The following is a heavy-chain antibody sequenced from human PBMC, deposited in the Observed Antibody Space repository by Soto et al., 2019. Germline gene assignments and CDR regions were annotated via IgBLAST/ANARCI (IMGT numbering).Heavy chain of an antibody. D-gene: IGHD2-21*01. V-gene: IGHV3-23*01. CDR3: AKARCADDACDFPDY. CDR2: ISGSGGSP. J-gene: IGHJ4*01. CDR1: GFTFSSYT. Sequence: DVQLLESGGGLVQPGGSLRLSCAASGFTFSSYTMAWVRQAPGKGLEWVSSISGSGGSPSYADSVQGRFTISSDNPRNTLSQQMNSLRVEDTATYYWAKARCADDACDFPDYWGHGSLVIVSS.